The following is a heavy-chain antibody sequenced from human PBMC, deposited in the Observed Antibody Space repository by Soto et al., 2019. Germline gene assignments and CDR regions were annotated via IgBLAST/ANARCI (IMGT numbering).Heavy chain of an antibody. V-gene: IGHV3-23*01. CDR1: GFPFSTSA. CDR3: AKYSGSYPVDNGRSL. J-gene: IGHJ6*04. D-gene: IGHD1-26*01. CDR2: ISGSSDAA. Sequence: EVQLLESGGGLVQPGGSLRLSCAASGFPFSTSAMNWVRQAPRKGLEWDSIISGSSDAAYYAESVKGRFASSRDNSKNSLELQMNSLRAEGTAVDYCAKYSGSYPVDNGRSLWSKGNTVTVSP.